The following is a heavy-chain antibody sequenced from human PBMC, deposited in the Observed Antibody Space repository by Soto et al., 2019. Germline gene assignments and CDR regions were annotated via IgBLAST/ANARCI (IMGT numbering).Heavy chain of an antibody. Sequence: ASVKVSCKASGYTFTSYGISWVRQAPGQGLEWMGWISAYNGNTNYAQKLQGRVTMTTDTSTSTAYMELRSLRSDDTAVYYCARFNIAAPPYAFDIWGQGTMVTVSS. V-gene: IGHV1-18*01. CDR1: GYTFTSYG. CDR2: ISAYNGNT. D-gene: IGHD6-6*01. J-gene: IGHJ3*02. CDR3: ARFNIAAPPYAFDI.